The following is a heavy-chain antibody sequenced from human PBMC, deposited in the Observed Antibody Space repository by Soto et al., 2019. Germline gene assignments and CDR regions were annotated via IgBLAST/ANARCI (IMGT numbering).Heavy chain of an antibody. CDR3: ARGVPATIRVFDY. CDR1: GFSLSDYH. Sequence: GGSLRLSCAASGFSLSDYHMSWIRQAPGKGLEWISYISSSSSYTNYADSVKGRFTLSGDNAKNSLYLQMNSLRAEDTAVYYCARGVPATIRVFDYWGQGTLVTVSS. CDR2: ISSSSSYT. V-gene: IGHV3-11*06. J-gene: IGHJ4*02. D-gene: IGHD2-2*01.